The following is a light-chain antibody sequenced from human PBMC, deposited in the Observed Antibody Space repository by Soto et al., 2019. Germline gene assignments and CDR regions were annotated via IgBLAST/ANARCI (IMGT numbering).Light chain of an antibody. J-gene: IGLJ7*01. V-gene: IGLV3-21*02. CDR2: VDS. Sequence: SYELTQPPSVSVAPGQTARITCGGNNIESKSVHWYQQRPGQAPVLVIYVDSDRPSGIPDRFSASTSGNTAALTISSVEAGDEADYYCQVWDTISDHYVFGSGTQLTVL. CDR3: QVWDTISDHYV. CDR1: NIESKS.